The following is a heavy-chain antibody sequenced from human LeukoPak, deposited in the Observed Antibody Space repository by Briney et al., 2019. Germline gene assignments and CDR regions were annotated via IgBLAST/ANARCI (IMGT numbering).Heavy chain of an antibody. J-gene: IGHJ5*02. Sequence: SETLSLTCTVSGYSISSGYYWGWIRQPPGKGLEWIGSIYHSGSTYYNPSLKSRVTISVDTSKNQFSLKLSSVTTADTAVYYCARDLGKNRRGSRGYSYGYNWFDPWGQGTLVTVSS. CDR1: GYSISSGYY. D-gene: IGHD5-18*01. CDR2: IYHSGST. V-gene: IGHV4-38-2*02. CDR3: ARDLGKNRRGSRGYSYGYNWFDP.